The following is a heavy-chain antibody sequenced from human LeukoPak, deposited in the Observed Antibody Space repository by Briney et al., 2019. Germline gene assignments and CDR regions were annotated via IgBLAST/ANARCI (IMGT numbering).Heavy chain of an antibody. CDR2: ISSSGSTI. CDR1: GFTFSSYE. D-gene: IGHD3-10*01. CDR3: AREYGSGSDY. V-gene: IGHV3-48*03. J-gene: IGHJ4*02. Sequence: PGGSLRLSCAASGFTFSSYEMNWVRQAPGKGLEWVSYISSSGSTIYYADSVKGRFTISRDNAKNSLYLQMNSRRAEDTAVYYCAREYGSGSDYWGQGTMVTVSS.